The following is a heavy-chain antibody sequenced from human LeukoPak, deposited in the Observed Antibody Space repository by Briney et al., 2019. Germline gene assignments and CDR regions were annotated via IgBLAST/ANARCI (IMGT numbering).Heavy chain of an antibody. D-gene: IGHD3-3*01. CDR3: AIDFWSGYSDY. CDR2: IRYDGSNK. V-gene: IGHV3-30*02. J-gene: IGHJ4*02. Sequence: GGSLRLSCAASGFTFSNYGMHWVCQAPGKGLEWVAYIRYDGSNKQYADSVKGRITISRDNSKNMLYLQMDSLRPEDTAVYYCAIDFWSGYSDYWGQGTLVTVSP. CDR1: GFTFSNYG.